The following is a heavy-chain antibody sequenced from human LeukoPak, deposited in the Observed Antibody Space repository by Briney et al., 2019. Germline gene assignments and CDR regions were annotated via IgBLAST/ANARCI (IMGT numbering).Heavy chain of an antibody. J-gene: IGHJ4*02. CDR3: AKTLRYCSGASCYFLDY. V-gene: IGHV3-30*02. CDR1: GFVFSVYD. D-gene: IGHD2-15*01. CDR2: TQSDGTNN. Sequence: PGGSLRLSCVTSGFVFSVYDIHWVHQPAGKGLEWVAFTQSDGTNNDYSDSLRGRFTLSRDNSRSTLYLQMNSLRTEDTAIYYCAKTLRYCSGASCYFLDYWGQGTLVTVSS.